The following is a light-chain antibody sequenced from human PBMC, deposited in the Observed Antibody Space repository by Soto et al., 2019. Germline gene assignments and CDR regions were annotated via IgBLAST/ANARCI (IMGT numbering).Light chain of an antibody. Sequence: EIVLTQSPATLSLSPGERAILSCRASQSVSSYLAWYQRKPGQAPRLLIYDASIRATGIPARFSGSGSGTDFTLTISSLEPEDFAVYYCQQRSNWPPWTFGQGTKVEIK. J-gene: IGKJ1*01. CDR1: QSVSSY. CDR2: DAS. CDR3: QQRSNWPPWT. V-gene: IGKV3-11*01.